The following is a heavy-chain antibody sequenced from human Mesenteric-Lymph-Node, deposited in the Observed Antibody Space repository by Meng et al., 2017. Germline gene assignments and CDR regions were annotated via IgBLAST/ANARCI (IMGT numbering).Heavy chain of an antibody. V-gene: IGHV3-30*01. CDR3: ARDSGTTHSYGHY. J-gene: IGHJ4*02. D-gene: IGHD5-18*01. CDR1: GFSFSSYV. CDR2: ISYDGSNK. Sequence: VALGGSGGGVGQPGRSLRLSCAASGFSFSSYVMHWVRQAPGKGLEWVAVISYDGSNKYYADSVKGRFTISKDNPKNTLYLQMNSLRAEDTAVYYCARDSGTTHSYGHYWGQGTLVTVSS.